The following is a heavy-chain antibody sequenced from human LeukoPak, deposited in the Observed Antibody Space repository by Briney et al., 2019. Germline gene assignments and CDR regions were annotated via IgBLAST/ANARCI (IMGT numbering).Heavy chain of an antibody. Sequence: GGSLRLSCAASGFTFSSYEMNWVRQAPGKGLEWVSSIDYSGGSTHYADSVMGRFTISRDNSKNTLYLQMNSLRAEDTAVYYCAKDLEGTFDYWGQGTLVTVSS. D-gene: IGHD3-10*01. CDR3: AKDLEGTFDY. J-gene: IGHJ4*02. CDR1: GFTFSSYE. V-gene: IGHV3-23*01. CDR2: IDYSGGST.